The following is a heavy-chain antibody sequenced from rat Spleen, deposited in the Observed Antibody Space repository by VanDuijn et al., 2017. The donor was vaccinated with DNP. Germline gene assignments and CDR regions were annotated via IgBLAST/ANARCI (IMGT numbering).Heavy chain of an antibody. V-gene: IGHV2-32*01. CDR1: GFSLTSYH. CDR3: ARDGEFITTSDYVMDA. Sequence: QVQLKESGPVLVQASQTLSLTCTVSGFSLTSYHVHWVRQPPGKGLEWMGIMWSDGDISYNSALKSRLSISRDTSKSQVFLKMSSLQTEDTATYYCARDGEFITTSDYVMDAWGQGASVTVSS. D-gene: IGHD1-10*01. J-gene: IGHJ4*01. CDR2: MWSDGDI.